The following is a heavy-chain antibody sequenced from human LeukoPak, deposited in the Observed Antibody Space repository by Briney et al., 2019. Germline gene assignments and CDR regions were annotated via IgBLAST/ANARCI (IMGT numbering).Heavy chain of an antibody. CDR1: RYTFTGYY. V-gene: IGHV1-2*02. CDR3: ARDVPRSDLWFGELYAFVI. D-gene: IGHD3-10*01. CDR2: INPDRGGT. J-gene: IGHJ3*02. Sequence: ASVKVSCMASRYTFTGYYMHGVRQAPGQGLEWMGWINPDRGGTNYAQKFQGGVTMPRLTSISTAYMELSRLRSDDTAVYYCARDVPRSDLWFGELYAFVIWGQGTMVTVSS.